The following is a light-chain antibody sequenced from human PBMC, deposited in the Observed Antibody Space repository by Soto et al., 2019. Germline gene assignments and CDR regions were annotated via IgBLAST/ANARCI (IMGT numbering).Light chain of an antibody. CDR1: QSVSTN. Sequence: EIVMPQSPASLSVPPGERATLSCRASQSVSTNFAWYLQNPCQAPRLRIYGASTRATAVPARFTASGSGTEFTLSISSLQSDDFGVYYCPQYDTWPRTFGQGTKVEIK. J-gene: IGKJ1*01. V-gene: IGKV3-15*01. CDR2: GAS. CDR3: PQYDTWPRT.